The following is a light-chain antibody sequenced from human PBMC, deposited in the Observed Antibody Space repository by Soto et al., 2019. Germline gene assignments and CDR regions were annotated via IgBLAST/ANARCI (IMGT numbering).Light chain of an antibody. Sequence: EIVMTQSPLTLSVSPGERATLSCTASQSVDTYLAWYQQKPGQAPRLLIFGASTRATDVPARISGSGSGTEFSLNVSSLQSEDFAVYFCQPYIDWPPTFCQGTRVEIK. CDR2: GAS. J-gene: IGKJ1*01. CDR1: QSVDTY. CDR3: QPYIDWPPT. V-gene: IGKV3-15*01.